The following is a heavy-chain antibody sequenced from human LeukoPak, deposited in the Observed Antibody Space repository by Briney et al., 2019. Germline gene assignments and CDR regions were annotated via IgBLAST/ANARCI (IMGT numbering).Heavy chain of an antibody. CDR3: ARGYCSGRSCYMWYSDY. V-gene: IGHV3-53*01. CDR1: GFTFSSYA. D-gene: IGHD2-15*01. CDR2: IYKDGST. Sequence: PGGSLRLSCAASGFTFSSYAMSWVRQAPGKGLEWVSVIYKDGSTYYADSVKGRFTISRDNSKNTVYLRMNSLRAEDTAVYYCARGYCSGRSCYMWYSDYWGQGTLVTVSS. J-gene: IGHJ4*02.